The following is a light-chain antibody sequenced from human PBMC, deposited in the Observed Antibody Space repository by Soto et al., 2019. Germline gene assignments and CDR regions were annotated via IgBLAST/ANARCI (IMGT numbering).Light chain of an antibody. V-gene: IGLV2-14*01. CDR2: EVS. J-gene: IGLJ1*01. Sequence: VLTHPASVSGSPGQSITISCTGTSSDVGGYDYVSWYQQHPGKAPKLIIYEVSNRPSGISNRFSGSKSGNTASLTISGLQAEDEADYYCTSYTSSSARVFGTGTKVTVL. CDR1: SSDVGGYDY. CDR3: TSYTSSSARV.